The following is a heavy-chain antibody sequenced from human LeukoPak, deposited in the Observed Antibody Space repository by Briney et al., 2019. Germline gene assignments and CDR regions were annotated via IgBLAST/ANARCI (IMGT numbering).Heavy chain of an antibody. CDR2: ISTSGTTM. Sequence: SGGSLRLSCAASGFTFSDYYMSWIRQAPGKGLEWVSYISTSGTTMYYADSVKGRFTISRDNAKNSLYLQMNSLRAEDTAVYYCAKLHGYNFDYWGQRTLVTVSS. CDR1: GFTFSDYY. J-gene: IGHJ4*02. CDR3: AKLHGYNFDY. V-gene: IGHV3-11*04. D-gene: IGHD5-24*01.